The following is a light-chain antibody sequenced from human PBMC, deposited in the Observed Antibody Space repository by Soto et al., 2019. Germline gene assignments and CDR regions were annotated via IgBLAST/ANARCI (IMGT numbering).Light chain of an antibody. Sequence: AIRMTQSPSSLSASTGDRVTITCRASRGISSYLAWYQQKPGKAPKLLIYAASTLQSGVPSRFSGSGSGTDFTLTITSLQPEDIGTYHCQQTDTLPSTFGQGTRLEIK. CDR3: QQTDTLPST. J-gene: IGKJ5*01. CDR2: AAS. CDR1: RGISSY. V-gene: IGKV1-8*01.